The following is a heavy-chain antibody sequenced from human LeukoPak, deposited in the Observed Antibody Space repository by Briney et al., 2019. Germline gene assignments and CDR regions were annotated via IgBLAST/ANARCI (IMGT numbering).Heavy chain of an antibody. CDR1: GFTFGDYA. CDR3: TSYDPSDYYGTDV. Sequence: GGSLRLSCTASGFTFGDYAMTWVRQAPGRGLEWVGFIRSKAYGGTTEYAASVKGRFTISRDDSKSIAYLQMNSLKTEDTAVYYCTSYDPSDYYGTDVWGQGTTVTVSS. V-gene: IGHV3-49*04. CDR2: IRSKAYGGTT. J-gene: IGHJ6*02. D-gene: IGHD5-12*01.